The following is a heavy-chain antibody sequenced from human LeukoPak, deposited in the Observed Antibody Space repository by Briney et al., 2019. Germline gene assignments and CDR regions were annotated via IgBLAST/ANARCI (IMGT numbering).Heavy chain of an antibody. V-gene: IGHV3-23*01. CDR3: ATGGARWFDP. Sequence: GRSLRLSCAASGFTFSNYAMSWVRQAPGKGLEWVSSIDDSAFRAYYADSVKGRFTISRDNSKNTLYLQMNSLTAGDTAVYYCATGGARWFDPWGQGTLVTVSS. D-gene: IGHD3-16*01. J-gene: IGHJ5*02. CDR1: GFTFSNYA. CDR2: IDDSAFRA.